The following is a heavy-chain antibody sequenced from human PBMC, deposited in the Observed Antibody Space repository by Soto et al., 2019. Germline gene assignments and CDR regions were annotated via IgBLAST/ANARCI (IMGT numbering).Heavy chain of an antibody. CDR1: GYTFTSYV. Sequence: QIQLMQSGAEVKKPGASVKVSCKASGYTFTSYVIHWVRQAPGQRLEWTGWINAGNGNTKYSEKFQGRVTITRDTSASAAYLELSSLRSEDTSVYYCARDPNDSSAYYHPCYYGMDVWGQGTTFTVSS. V-gene: IGHV1-3*01. J-gene: IGHJ6*02. CDR2: INAGNGNT. D-gene: IGHD3-22*01. CDR3: ARDPNDSSAYYHPCYYGMDV.